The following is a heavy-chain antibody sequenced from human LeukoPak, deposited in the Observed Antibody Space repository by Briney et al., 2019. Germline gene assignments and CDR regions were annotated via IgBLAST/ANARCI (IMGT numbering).Heavy chain of an antibody. J-gene: IGHJ3*02. CDR3: AKDISWQQPLDQWLVSGAFDI. V-gene: IGHV3-7*01. Sequence: GGSLRLSCAASGFTFSSYWMSWVRQAPGKGLEWVANIKQDGSEKYYVDSVKGRFTISRDNAKNSLYLQMNSLRAEDTAVYYCAKDISWQQPLDQWLVSGAFDIWGQGTMVTVSS. D-gene: IGHD6-19*01. CDR1: GFTFSSYW. CDR2: IKQDGSEK.